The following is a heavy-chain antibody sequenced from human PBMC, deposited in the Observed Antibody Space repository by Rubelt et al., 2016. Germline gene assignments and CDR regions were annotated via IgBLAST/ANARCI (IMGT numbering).Heavy chain of an antibody. CDR3: AIRQPDYGDLDFDY. CDR1: GYTFSTYG. D-gene: IGHD4-17*01. Sequence: QVQLVQSGAEVKKPGASVKVSCKASGYTFSTYGISWVRQAPGQGLEWMGGISAYNGNTAYAQRVQGRVTWTTETSTSTAYMELRSLRSDDTAVYYCAIRQPDYGDLDFDYWGQGTLVTVSS. V-gene: IGHV1-18*04. CDR2: ISAYNGNT. J-gene: IGHJ4*02.